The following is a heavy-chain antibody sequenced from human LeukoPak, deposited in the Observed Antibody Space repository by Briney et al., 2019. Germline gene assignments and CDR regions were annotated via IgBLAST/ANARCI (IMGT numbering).Heavy chain of an antibody. J-gene: IGHJ5*02. Sequence: SETLSLTCAVYGGSFSGYYWSWIRQPPGKGLEWIGEINHSGSTNYNPSLKSRVAISVDTSKNQFSLKLSSVTAADTAVYYCARGVPLPITVVRGAHFDPWGQGTLVTVSS. D-gene: IGHD3-10*01. V-gene: IGHV4-34*01. CDR3: ARGVPLPITVVRGAHFDP. CDR1: GGSFSGYY. CDR2: INHSGST.